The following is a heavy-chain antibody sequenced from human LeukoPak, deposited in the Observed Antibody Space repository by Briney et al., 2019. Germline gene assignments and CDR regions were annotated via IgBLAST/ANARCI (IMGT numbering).Heavy chain of an antibody. J-gene: IGHJ6*04. Sequence: PGGTLRLSCAASEFIFTNYGMSWVRQAPGKGLEWVSYISGSGSTIYYADSVKGRFTISRDNAKNSLYLQMNSLRAEDTAVYYCAELGITMIGGVWGKGTTVTISS. V-gene: IGHV3-48*04. CDR3: AELGITMIGGV. D-gene: IGHD3-10*02. CDR1: EFIFTNYG. CDR2: ISGSGSTI.